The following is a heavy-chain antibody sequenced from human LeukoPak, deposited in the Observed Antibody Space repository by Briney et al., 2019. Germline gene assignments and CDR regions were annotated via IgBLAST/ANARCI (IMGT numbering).Heavy chain of an antibody. V-gene: IGHV3-48*03. Sequence: GGSLRLSCAASGFTFSSYEMNWVRQAPGKGLEWVSYISSSGSTIYYADPVKGRFTISRDNAKNSLYLQMNSLRAEDTAVYYCARDSVSYCSGGSCYSFAYYYGMDVWGQGTTVTVSS. D-gene: IGHD2-15*01. CDR3: ARDSVSYCSGGSCYSFAYYYGMDV. J-gene: IGHJ6*02. CDR2: ISSSGSTI. CDR1: GFTFSSYE.